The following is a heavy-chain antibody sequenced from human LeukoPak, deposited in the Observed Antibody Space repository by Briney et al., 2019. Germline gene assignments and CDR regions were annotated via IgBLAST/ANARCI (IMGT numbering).Heavy chain of an antibody. J-gene: IGHJ4*02. CDR2: IYSGGST. D-gene: IGHD6-13*01. V-gene: IGHV3-53*01. CDR3: AREGSSSWSYDY. CDR1: GFTVSYNY. Sequence: PGGSLRLSCAASGFTVSYNYMRWVPQAPGKGEEWVSVIYSGGSTYSADSVKGRFTISRDNSKNTLYIQMYSLRAEDTAVYYCAREGSSSWSYDYWGQGTLVTVSS.